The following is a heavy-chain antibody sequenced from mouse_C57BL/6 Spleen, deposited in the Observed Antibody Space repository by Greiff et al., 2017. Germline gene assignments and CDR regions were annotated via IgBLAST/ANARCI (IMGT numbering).Heavy chain of an antibody. V-gene: IGHV1-9*01. CDR2: NLPGSGST. Sequence: VKLMESGAELMKPGASVKLSCKATGYTFTGYWIEWVKQRPGHGLEWIGENLPGSGSTNYNEKFKGKATFHADTSSNTAYMHRSSLTTEDSAIYYCARTGYGSSYRYFDVWGTGTTVTVSS. CDR3: ARTGYGSSYRYFDV. J-gene: IGHJ1*03. CDR1: GYTFTGYW. D-gene: IGHD1-1*01.